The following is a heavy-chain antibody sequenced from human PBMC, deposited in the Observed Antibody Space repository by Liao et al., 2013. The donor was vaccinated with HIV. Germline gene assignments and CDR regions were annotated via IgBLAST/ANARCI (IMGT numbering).Heavy chain of an antibody. CDR1: GESFSDHR. J-gene: IGHJ3*02. D-gene: IGHD6-19*01. CDR3: AKVRQWLASGGEAFDI. V-gene: IGHV4-34*02. Sequence: QVQQQQWGARLLKPSETLSLTCDVYGESFSDHRWSWVRQPPGKVMEWIGEINHSGSTDYNPSLKSRVTISGDISLRLTSVNAADTAVYYCAKVRQWLASGGEAFDIWGPRGQWSSSLQ. CDR2: INHSGST.